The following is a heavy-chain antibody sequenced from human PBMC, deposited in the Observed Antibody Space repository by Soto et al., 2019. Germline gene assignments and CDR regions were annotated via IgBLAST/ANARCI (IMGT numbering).Heavy chain of an antibody. CDR2: ITTGGINT. D-gene: IGHD4-4*01. V-gene: IGHV3-23*04. CDR1: GFTFASYA. Sequence: EVQLVESGGGLVQPGGSLRLSCAASGFTFASYAMTWVRQAPGKGLEWVSSITTGGINTHYADFVRGRFTISRDNSKNTVYLEMKTLSAEDTAVYYCGKVMTDYSKAVGDDWGQGTLVTVSS. J-gene: IGHJ4*02. CDR3: GKVMTDYSKAVGDD.